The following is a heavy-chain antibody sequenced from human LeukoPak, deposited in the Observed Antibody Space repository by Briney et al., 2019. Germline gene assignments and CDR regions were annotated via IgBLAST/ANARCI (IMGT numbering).Heavy chain of an antibody. CDR3: ARPTTVLYYGMDV. V-gene: IGHV4-59*01. D-gene: IGHD4-17*01. CDR2: IYHSGST. J-gene: IGHJ6*02. CDR1: GGSISNYY. Sequence: PSETLSLTCTVSGGSISNYYWTWIRQSPGTGLEWIGYIYHSGSTNYNPSLKSRVTISVDTSKNQFSLKLNSVTAADTAMYYCARPTTVLYYGMDVWGQGTTVTVSS.